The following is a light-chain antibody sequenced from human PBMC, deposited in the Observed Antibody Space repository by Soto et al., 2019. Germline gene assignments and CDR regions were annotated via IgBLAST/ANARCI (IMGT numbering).Light chain of an antibody. V-gene: IGLV1-40*01. CDR2: GNS. CDR1: SSNIGAGYD. J-gene: IGLJ3*02. CDR3: QSYDSSLSGSWV. Sequence: QAVVTQPPSVSGVPGQRVTISCTGSSSNIGAGYDVHWYQQPPGTAPKLLIYGNSNRPSGVPDRFSGSKSGTSASLAITGLQAEDEADYYCQSYDSSLSGSWVFGGGTKVTVL.